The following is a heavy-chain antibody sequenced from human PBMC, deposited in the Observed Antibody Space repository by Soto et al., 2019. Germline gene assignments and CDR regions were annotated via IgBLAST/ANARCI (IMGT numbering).Heavy chain of an antibody. CDR2: SNAGNGNT. D-gene: IGHD3-22*01. J-gene: IGHJ4*02. CDR3: ADPGQTLKITMIVVVKY. Sequence: ASVKVSCKASGYTFTSYAMHWERQAPGQRLEWMGWSNAGNGNTKYSQEFQGRVTITRDTSASTAYMELSSLRSEDMAVYYCADPGQTLKITMIVVVKYWGQGTLVTVSS. V-gene: IGHV1-3*02. CDR1: GYTFTSYA.